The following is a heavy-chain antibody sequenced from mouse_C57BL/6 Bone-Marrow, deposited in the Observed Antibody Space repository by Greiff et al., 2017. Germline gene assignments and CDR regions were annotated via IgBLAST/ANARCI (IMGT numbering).Heavy chain of an antibody. Sequence: VQLQQSGPELVKPGASVKIPCKASGYTFTDYNMAWVKQSHGKSLEWIGDINPNNGGTIYNQKFKGKATLTVDKSSSTAYMELRSLTSEVSAVYYGARGLRAMDYWGQGTSVTVSS. CDR1: GYTFTDYN. D-gene: IGHD2-2*01. CDR3: ARGLRAMDY. J-gene: IGHJ4*01. V-gene: IGHV1-18*01. CDR2: INPNNGGT.